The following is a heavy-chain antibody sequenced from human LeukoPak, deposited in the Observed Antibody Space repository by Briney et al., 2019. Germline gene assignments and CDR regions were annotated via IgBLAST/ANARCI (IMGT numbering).Heavy chain of an antibody. CDR3: AAALPYYDFWSLY. V-gene: IGHV1-58*02. Sequence: SVKVSCKASGYTFTDYYMHWVRQARGQRLEWIGWIVVGSGNTNYAQKFQERVTITRDMSTSTAYMELSSLRSEDTAVYYCAAALPYYDFWSLYWGQGTLVTVSS. D-gene: IGHD3-3*01. J-gene: IGHJ4*02. CDR1: GYTFTDYY. CDR2: IVVGSGNT.